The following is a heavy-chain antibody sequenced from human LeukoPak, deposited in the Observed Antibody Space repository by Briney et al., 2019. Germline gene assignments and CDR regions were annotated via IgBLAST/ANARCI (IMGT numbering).Heavy chain of an antibody. Sequence: GGTLRLSCAASGFHFSSHGMNWVRPAPGKGLEWVSGISPSGDITYYADSVMGRFTISRDNAKNSLYLQMNSLRAEDTALYYCARTTVVVTARGAFDYWGQGTLVTVSS. V-gene: IGHV3-21*04. J-gene: IGHJ4*02. CDR2: ISPSGDIT. CDR1: GFHFSSHG. D-gene: IGHD2-21*02. CDR3: ARTTVVVTARGAFDY.